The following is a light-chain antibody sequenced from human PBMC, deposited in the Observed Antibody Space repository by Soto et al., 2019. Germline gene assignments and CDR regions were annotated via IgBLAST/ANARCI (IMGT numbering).Light chain of an antibody. J-gene: IGLJ2*01. CDR2: TNN. CDR3: AAWDDSLNAVV. V-gene: IGLV1-44*01. CDR1: TSNLGGNT. Sequence: QSVLTQPPSVSGPPGHKVSISCSGSTSNLGGNTVNWYQQLPGTAPKLLIYTNNQRPSGVPDRFSGSKSGTSASLAISGLRSEDEADFYCAAWDDSLNAVVFGGGTQLTVL.